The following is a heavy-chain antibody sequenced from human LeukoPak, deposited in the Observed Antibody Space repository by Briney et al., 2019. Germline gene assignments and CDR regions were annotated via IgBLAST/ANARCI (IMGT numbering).Heavy chain of an antibody. Sequence: SETLSLTCTVSGVSLNDYFWSWIRQAPGKGLEWIGYIYYSGSTSYNPSLKSRVTISVDTSKNQFSLKLSSVTAADTAVYYCARDTEFDYWGQGTLVTVSS. CDR3: ARDTEFDY. CDR2: IYYSGST. V-gene: IGHV4-4*08. D-gene: IGHD4-11*01. CDR1: GVSLNDYF. J-gene: IGHJ4*02.